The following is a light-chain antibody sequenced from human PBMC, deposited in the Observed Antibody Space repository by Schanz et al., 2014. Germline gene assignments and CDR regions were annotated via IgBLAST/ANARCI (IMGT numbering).Light chain of an antibody. CDR3: QHYGSSPDT. CDR1: QSVSSSS. J-gene: IGKJ5*01. V-gene: IGKV3-20*01. CDR2: GAS. Sequence: EIVLTQSPGTLSLSPGERATLSCRASQSVSSSSLAWYQQKPGQAPRLLIYGASSRATGIPDRFSGSGSGTDFTLTISRLEPEDFAVYYCQHYGSSPDTFGQGTRLELK.